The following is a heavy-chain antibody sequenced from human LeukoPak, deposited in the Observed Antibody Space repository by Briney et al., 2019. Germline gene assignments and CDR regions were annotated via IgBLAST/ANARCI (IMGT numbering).Heavy chain of an antibody. Sequence: GGSLRLSCAASGFTVSGNYMNWVRQAPGKGLEWVSVIYSGGSTTYYADSVKGRFTIPRDNSKNTLYLQMNSLRAEDTAVYYCARASYYGAPFDIWGQGTMVTVSS. CDR1: GFTVSGNY. V-gene: IGHV3-53*01. D-gene: IGHD4/OR15-4a*01. CDR3: ARASYYGAPFDI. J-gene: IGHJ3*02. CDR2: IYSGGSTT.